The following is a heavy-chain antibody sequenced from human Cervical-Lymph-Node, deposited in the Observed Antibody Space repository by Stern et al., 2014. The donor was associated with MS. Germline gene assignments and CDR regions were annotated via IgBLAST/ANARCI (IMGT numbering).Heavy chain of an antibody. CDR2: ISYAEMNK. J-gene: IGHJ4*02. CDR1: GFSFSRYG. V-gene: IGHV3-30*03. CDR3: ARWPGQGSSDFDH. Sequence: VQLVESGGGVVPPGRSLRLSCAASGFSFSRYGIHWVRQPPGQGLEWVAVISYAEMNKCYADSVKGRFTVSRDMSNSTVYLQMNSLIAEDTSVYYCARWPGQGSSDFDHCGKGTRVTVSS. D-gene: IGHD6-6*01.